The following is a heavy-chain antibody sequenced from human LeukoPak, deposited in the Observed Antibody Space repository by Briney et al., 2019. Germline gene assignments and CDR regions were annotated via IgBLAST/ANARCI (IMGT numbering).Heavy chain of an antibody. V-gene: IGHV4-38-2*02. D-gene: IGHD4-17*01. CDR2: IYHSGST. CDR3: ARVYDTPLLTYGDYRAFDY. Sequence: SETLSLTCTVSGYSISSGYYWGWIRQPPGKGLEWIGSIYHSGSTYYNPSLKSRVTISVDTSKNQFSLKLSSVTAADTAVYYCARVYDTPLLTYGDYRAFDYWGQGTLVTVSS. J-gene: IGHJ4*02. CDR1: GYSISSGYY.